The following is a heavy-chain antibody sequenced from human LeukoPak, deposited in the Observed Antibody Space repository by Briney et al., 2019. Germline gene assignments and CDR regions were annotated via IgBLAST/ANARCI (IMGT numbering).Heavy chain of an antibody. CDR2: VYYSGST. CDR1: GDSISSYH. Sequence: TSETLSLTCTVSGDSISSYHWTWIRQPPGRGLKWIGYVYYSGSTNYNPSLKSRVTISLDTSNNQFSLRLTSVTAADTAIYYCATYTLHCSGGTCYSIDDWGQGTLVTVSS. D-gene: IGHD2-15*01. V-gene: IGHV4-59*08. CDR3: ATYTLHCSGGTCYSIDD. J-gene: IGHJ4*02.